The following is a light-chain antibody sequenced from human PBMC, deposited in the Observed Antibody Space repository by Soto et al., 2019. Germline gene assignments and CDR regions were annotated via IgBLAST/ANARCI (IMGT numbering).Light chain of an antibody. CDR1: QSVSSSF. CDR2: GAS. V-gene: IGKV3-20*01. Sequence: EIVLTQSPGTLSLSPGERATLSCRASQSVSSSFLAWYQQKPGQAPRLLIYGASSRATGIPDRFSGSGSGTDFTLTISRLEPEDFAVYYFQHYDSSPLTSGGGTKVEIK. CDR3: QHYDSSPLT. J-gene: IGKJ4*01.